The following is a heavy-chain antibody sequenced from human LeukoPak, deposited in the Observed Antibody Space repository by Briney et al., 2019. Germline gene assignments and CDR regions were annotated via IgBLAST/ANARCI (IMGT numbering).Heavy chain of an antibody. CDR1: GFTFSSYG. Sequence: GGSLRLSCAASGFTFSSYGMHWVRQAPGKGLEWVAVISYDGSNKYYADSVKGRFTISRDNSKNTLYLQMNSLRAEDTAVYYCAKDFPGGIYEDDVFDIWGQGTMVTVSS. CDR2: ISYDGSNK. CDR3: AKDFPGGIYEDDVFDI. D-gene: IGHD5/OR15-5a*01. V-gene: IGHV3-30*18. J-gene: IGHJ3*02.